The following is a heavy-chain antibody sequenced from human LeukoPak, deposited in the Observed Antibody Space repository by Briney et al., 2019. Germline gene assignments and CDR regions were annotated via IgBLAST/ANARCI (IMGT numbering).Heavy chain of an antibody. CDR3: VRAVEKKCGSSCYVLPFDY. CDR2: INHRGGT. J-gene: IGHJ4*01. D-gene: IGHD2-21*02. V-gene: IGHV4-34*01. Sequence: SETLSLTCXVYGESFSDYYWNWIRQSPGKRLEWIGEINHRGGTSYNPSLKSRVTMSVDTSANSFSLKMTSMTASDSAVYYCVRAVEKKCGSSCYVLPFDYWGQGTRVTVSS. CDR1: GESFSDYY.